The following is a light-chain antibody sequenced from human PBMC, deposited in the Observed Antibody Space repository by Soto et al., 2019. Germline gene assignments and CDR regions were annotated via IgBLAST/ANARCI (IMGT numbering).Light chain of an antibody. CDR1: QSISSY. CDR3: QQSYSTPVG. V-gene: IGKV1-39*01. J-gene: IGKJ1*01. CDR2: AAS. Sequence: DIQMTQSPSSLSASVGDRVTITCRASQSISSYLNWYQQKPGKAPKLLIYAASSLKSGVPSRISGSGSGTDFTLTIRSLQPEDFATYYFQQSYSTPVGFGQGTKVEIK.